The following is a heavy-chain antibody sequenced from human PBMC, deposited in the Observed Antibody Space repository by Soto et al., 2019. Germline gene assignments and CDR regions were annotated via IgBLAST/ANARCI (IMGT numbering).Heavy chain of an antibody. CDR3: ARMWFGELLLDY. J-gene: IGHJ4*02. CDR1: GCSISSYY. CDR2: IYYSGST. Sequence: AETLSLTCTVSGCSISSYYWSWIRQPPGKGLEWIGYIYYSGSTNYNPSLKSRVTISVDTSKNQFSLKLSSVTAADTAVYYCARMWFGELLLDYWGQGTLVTVSS. V-gene: IGHV4-59*01. D-gene: IGHD3-10*01.